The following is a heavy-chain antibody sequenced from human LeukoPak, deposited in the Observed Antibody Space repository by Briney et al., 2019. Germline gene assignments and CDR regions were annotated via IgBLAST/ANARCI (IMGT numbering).Heavy chain of an antibody. CDR2: IYSSGSA. CDR1: GGSISSYY. V-gene: IGHV4-4*07. J-gene: IGHJ4*02. Sequence: SETLSLTCIVSGGSISSYYWSWIRQPAGKGLEWIGRIYSSGSANYNPSLKSQVSMSVDTSKNQFSLKLNSVTAAGTAVYYCARNYYDTNGYYSGFDYWGQGTLVTVSS. CDR3: ARNYYDTNGYYSGFDY. D-gene: IGHD3-22*01.